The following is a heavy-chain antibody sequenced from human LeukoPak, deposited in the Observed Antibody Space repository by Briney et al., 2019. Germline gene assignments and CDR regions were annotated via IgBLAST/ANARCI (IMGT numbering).Heavy chain of an antibody. V-gene: IGHV4-61*02. CDR1: GGSISSGSYY. CDR2: IYTSGST. Sequence: TSETLSLTCTVSGGSISSGSYYWSWIRQPAGKGLEWIGRIYTSGSTNYNPSLKSRVTISVDTSKNQFSLKLSSVTAADTAVYYCASGLSGQLGIWGQGTLVTVSS. D-gene: IGHD6-6*01. CDR3: ASGLSGQLGI. J-gene: IGHJ4*02.